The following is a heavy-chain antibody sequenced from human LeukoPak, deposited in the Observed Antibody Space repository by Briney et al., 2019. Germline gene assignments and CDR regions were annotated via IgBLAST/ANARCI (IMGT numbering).Heavy chain of an antibody. Sequence: GGSLRLSCAASGFTFSSYWMHWVRQAPGKGLVWVSAINGDGRTTNFADSVKGRFTISRDNAKNTVYLQMNSLRAEDTAVYYCTRSTATIDHWGQGTLVTVSS. V-gene: IGHV3-74*01. CDR1: GFTFSSYW. CDR3: TRSTATIDH. J-gene: IGHJ4*02. CDR2: INGDGRTT. D-gene: IGHD2-15*01.